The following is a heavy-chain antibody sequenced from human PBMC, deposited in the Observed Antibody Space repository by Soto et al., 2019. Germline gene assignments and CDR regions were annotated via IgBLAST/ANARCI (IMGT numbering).Heavy chain of an antibody. V-gene: IGHV1-69*02. Sequence: SVKVSCKASGGTFSSYTISWVRQAPGQGLEWMGRIIPILGIANYAQKFQGRVTITADKSTSTAYMELSSLRSEDTAVYYCAGPTAQLGAEFLFDYWGQGTLVTVSS. D-gene: IGHD7-27*01. CDR3: AGPTAQLGAEFLFDY. CDR1: GGTFSSYT. CDR2: IIPILGIA. J-gene: IGHJ4*02.